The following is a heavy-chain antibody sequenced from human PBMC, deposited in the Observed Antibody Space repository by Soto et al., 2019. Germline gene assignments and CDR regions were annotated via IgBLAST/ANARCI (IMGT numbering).Heavy chain of an antibody. D-gene: IGHD5-12*01. CDR2: INHSGST. Sequence: PSETLSLTCAVYGGSFSGYYWSWIRQPPGKGLEWIGEINHSGSTNYNPSLKSRVTISVDTSKNQFSLKLSSVTAADTAVYYCERGRWLQSAPFDYWGQGTLVTVSS. CDR3: ERGRWLQSAPFDY. J-gene: IGHJ4*02. V-gene: IGHV4-34*01. CDR1: GGSFSGYY.